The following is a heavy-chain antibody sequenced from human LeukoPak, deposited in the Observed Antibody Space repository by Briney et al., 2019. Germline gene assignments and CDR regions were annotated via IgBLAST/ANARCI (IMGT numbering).Heavy chain of an antibody. Sequence: ASVKVSCKASGYTFTDYYMHWVRQAPGQGFEWMGWINPNDGDTNYAQKFQGRVTMTRDTSISTAHMEVSRLRSDDTAVYYCARANFLYCSSSTCLFDYWGQGTLITVSS. CDR1: GYTFTDYY. D-gene: IGHD2-2*01. CDR3: ARANFLYCSSSTCLFDY. J-gene: IGHJ4*02. CDR2: INPNDGDT. V-gene: IGHV1-2*02.